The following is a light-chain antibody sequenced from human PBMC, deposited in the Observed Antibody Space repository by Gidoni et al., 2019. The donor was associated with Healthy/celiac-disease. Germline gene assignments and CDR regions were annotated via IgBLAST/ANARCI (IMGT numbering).Light chain of an antibody. J-gene: IGKJ3*01. V-gene: IGKV4-1*01. Sequence: DIVMTQSPDSLAVSLGERATINCQSSQSVLYSSNNKNYLAWYQQKPGQPPKLLIYWASTRESRVPDRFSGSGSGTDFTLTISSLQAEDVAVYYCQQYYSTPPTFGPGTKVDIK. CDR1: QSVLYSSNNKNY. CDR3: QQYYSTPPT. CDR2: WAS.